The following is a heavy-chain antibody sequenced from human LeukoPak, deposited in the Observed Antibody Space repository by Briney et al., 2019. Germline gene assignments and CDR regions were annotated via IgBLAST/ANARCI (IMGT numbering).Heavy chain of an antibody. CDR2: ISYDGSNK. J-gene: IGHJ5*02. D-gene: IGHD4-17*01. Sequence: GGSLRLSCAASGFTFSSYAMHWVRQAPGKGLEWVAVISYDGSNKYYADSVKGRFTISRDNSKNTLYLQMNSLRAEDTAVYYRSLRFWFDPWGQGTLVTVSS. CDR3: SLRFWFDP. CDR1: GFTFSSYA. V-gene: IGHV3-30-3*01.